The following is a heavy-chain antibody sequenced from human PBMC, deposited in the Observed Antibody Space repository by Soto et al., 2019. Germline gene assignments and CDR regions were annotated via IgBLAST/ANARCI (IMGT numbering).Heavy chain of an antibody. Sequence: ASVKVSCKASGYTLTSYYMHWVRQAPVQGLEWMGIINPSYGSTTYAQKFQGRVTMTRDTPTSTVYMELSSLTSEDTAVYHCARDPRRYCTGGRRYHLDYWGKGTPVTVSS. V-gene: IGHV1-46*01. CDR2: INPSYGST. CDR1: GYTLTSYY. J-gene: IGHJ4*02. D-gene: IGHD2-15*01. CDR3: ARDPRRYCTGGRRYHLDY.